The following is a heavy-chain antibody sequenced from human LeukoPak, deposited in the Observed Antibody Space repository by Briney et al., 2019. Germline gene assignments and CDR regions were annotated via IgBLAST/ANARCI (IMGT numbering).Heavy chain of an antibody. CDR1: GFTFSSYS. CDR2: ISSSSSFI. D-gene: IGHD1-26*01. J-gene: IGHJ4*02. Sequence: GGSLRLSCAASGFTFSSYSMNWVRQAPGKGLEWVSYISSSSSFIYYADSVKGRFTISRDNAKNSVYLHMSSLRAEDTAVYYCAKDLFAMTQWEQLGYWGQGTLVTVSS. V-gene: IGHV3-48*01. CDR3: AKDLFAMTQWEQLGY.